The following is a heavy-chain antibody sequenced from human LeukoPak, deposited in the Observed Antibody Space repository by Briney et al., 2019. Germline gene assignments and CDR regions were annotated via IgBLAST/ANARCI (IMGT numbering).Heavy chain of an antibody. J-gene: IGHJ4*02. V-gene: IGHV3-23*01. Sequence: PGGSLRLSCAASGFTFSSYAMSWVRQAPGKGLEWVSAISGSDGSTYYADSVKGRFTISRDNSKNTLYLQMNSLRAEDTAVYYCARDLGSSAYRVPLDYWGQGTLVTVSS. D-gene: IGHD2-2*01. CDR3: ARDLGSSAYRVPLDY. CDR1: GFTFSSYA. CDR2: ISGSDGST.